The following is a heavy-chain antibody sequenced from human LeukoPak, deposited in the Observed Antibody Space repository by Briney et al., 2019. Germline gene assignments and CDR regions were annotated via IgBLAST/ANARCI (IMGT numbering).Heavy chain of an antibody. Sequence: GGSLILSCAASGFTFSSYAMSWVRPAPGKGLGWVSAISGSGASTYYADSVKGRFTISRDNSKNTLYLQMNSLRTEDTAVYYCAKDKAFWSGFGAFDIWGQGTMVTVSS. CDR2: ISGSGAST. V-gene: IGHV3-23*01. J-gene: IGHJ3*02. CDR3: AKDKAFWSGFGAFDI. D-gene: IGHD3-3*01. CDR1: GFTFSSYA.